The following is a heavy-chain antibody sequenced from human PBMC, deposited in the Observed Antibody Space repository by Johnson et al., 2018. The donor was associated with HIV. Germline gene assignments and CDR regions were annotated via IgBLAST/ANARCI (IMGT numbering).Heavy chain of an antibody. CDR1: GFTFTFYA. CDR3: AVGIQLWFASEGDAFDI. D-gene: IGHD5-18*01. V-gene: IGHV3-30*09. Sequence: QVQLVESGGGVVQPGRSLRLSCAASGFTFTFYAMHWVRQAPGKGLAWVAVISYDGSNKYYADSVKGRFAISRDNAKSTLYLLMNYLTPEDTAMYYCAVGIQLWFASEGDAFDIWGQGTMVTVSS. J-gene: IGHJ3*02. CDR2: ISYDGSNK.